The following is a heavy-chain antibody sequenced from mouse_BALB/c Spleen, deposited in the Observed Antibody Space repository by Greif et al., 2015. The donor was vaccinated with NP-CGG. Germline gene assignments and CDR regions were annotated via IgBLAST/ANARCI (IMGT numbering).Heavy chain of an antibody. V-gene: IGHV2-2*02. Sequence: HVKVKQSGPGLVQPSQSLSITCTVSGFSLTSYGVHWVRQSPGKGLEWLGVIWSGGSTDYNAAFISRLSISKDNSKSQVFFKMNSLQANDTAIYYCARNEAYYSSWFAYWGQGTLVTVSA. CDR3: ARNEAYYSSWFAY. CDR1: GFSLTSYG. J-gene: IGHJ3*01. CDR2: IWSGGST. D-gene: IGHD2-12*01.